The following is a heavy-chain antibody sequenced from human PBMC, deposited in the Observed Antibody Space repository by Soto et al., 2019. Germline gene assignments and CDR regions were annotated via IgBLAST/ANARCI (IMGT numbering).Heavy chain of an antibody. CDR1: GFTFSSKW. D-gene: IGHD3-16*02. J-gene: IGHJ4*02. V-gene: IGHV3-7*03. Sequence: EVQLVESGGGLVQPGGSLRLSCAASGFTFSSKWMSWVRQTPERGLEWVATINPDGGETHYVDSVKGRFTISRDNAKSSLFLQMDSLRAEDTALYYCASYHPFDFWGQGTLVTV. CDR2: INPDGGET. CDR3: ASYHPFDF.